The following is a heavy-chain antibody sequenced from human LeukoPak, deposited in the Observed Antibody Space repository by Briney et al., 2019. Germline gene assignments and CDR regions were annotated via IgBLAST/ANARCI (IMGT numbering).Heavy chain of an antibody. CDR1: GFAFNTYA. CDR2: ISGSGGST. V-gene: IGHV3-23*01. D-gene: IGHD6-19*01. J-gene: IGHJ4*02. CDR3: AKFGLVAGREDY. Sequence: GGSLRLSCAASGFAFNTYAMSWVRQAPGKGLEWVSAISGSGGSTYYADSVKGRFTISRDNSKNTLYLQMNSLRAEDTAVYYCAKFGLVAGREDYWGQGTLVTVSS.